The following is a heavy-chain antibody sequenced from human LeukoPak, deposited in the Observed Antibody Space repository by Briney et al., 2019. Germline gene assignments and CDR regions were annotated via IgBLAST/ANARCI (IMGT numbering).Heavy chain of an antibody. CDR2: ISYDGSNK. V-gene: IGHV3-30-3*01. CDR1: GFTFSSYA. Sequence: GGSLRLSCAASGFTFSSYAVHWVRQAPGKGLEWVAVISYDGSNKYYADSVKGRFTISGDNSKSTLYLQMNSLRAEDTAVYYSAVIVVVPAAIWFDYWGQGTLVTVSS. CDR3: AVIVVVPAAIWFDY. J-gene: IGHJ4*02. D-gene: IGHD2-2*02.